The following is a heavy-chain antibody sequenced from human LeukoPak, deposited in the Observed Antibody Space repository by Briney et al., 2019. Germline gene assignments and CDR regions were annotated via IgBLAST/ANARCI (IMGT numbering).Heavy chain of an antibody. D-gene: IGHD1-26*01. V-gene: IGHV4-30-2*01. J-gene: IGHJ4*02. CDR2: IYHSGST. CDR3: ARGALQYFDY. CDR1: GGSISSGGYS. Sequence: SETLSLTCAVSGGSISSGGYSWSWIRQPPGKGLEWIGYIYHSGSTYYNPSLKSRVTISVERSKNQFSLKLSSVTAADTAVYYCARGALQYFDYWGQGTLVTVSS.